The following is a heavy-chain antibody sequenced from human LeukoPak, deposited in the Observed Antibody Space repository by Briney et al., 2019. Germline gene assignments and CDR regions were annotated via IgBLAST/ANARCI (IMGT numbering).Heavy chain of an antibody. CDR1: GGSFSGFY. CDR3: ASYDILTASDY. CDR2: INHRGTT. Sequence: SETLSLTCAVSGGSFSGFYWSWLRQSPGTGLEWIGEINHRGTTNYNPSFKSRVTRSADMSNNEFSLKMTSLTAADTAVYYCASYDILTASDYWGQGTLVTVSS. V-gene: IGHV4-34*01. D-gene: IGHD3-9*01. J-gene: IGHJ4*02.